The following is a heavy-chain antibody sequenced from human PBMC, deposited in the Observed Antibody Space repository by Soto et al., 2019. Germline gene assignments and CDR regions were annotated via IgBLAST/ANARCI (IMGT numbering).Heavy chain of an antibody. CDR1: GFTFSNYY. CDR3: ARSYSSGWEFDY. Sequence: GGSLRLSCGASGFTFSNYYMSWIRQAPGKGLEWVSYISSTGRTIYYADAVKGRFTVSRDNAQNSLSLKLNSLRVADTAVYYCARSYSSGWEFDYWGQGTQVTVSS. J-gene: IGHJ4*02. V-gene: IGHV3-11*01. CDR2: ISSTGRTI. D-gene: IGHD6-19*01.